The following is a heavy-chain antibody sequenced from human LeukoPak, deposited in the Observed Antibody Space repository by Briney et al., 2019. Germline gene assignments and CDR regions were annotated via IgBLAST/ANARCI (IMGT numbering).Heavy chain of an antibody. D-gene: IGHD2-2*01. CDR2: INHSGST. J-gene: IGHJ6*02. Sequence: SETLSLTCTVSGGSVSGYYWSWIRQPPGKGLEWIGEINHSGSTNYNPSLKSRVTISVDTSKNQFSLKLSSVTAADTAVYYCARARIVVVPAARIYYYYGMDVWGQGTTVTVSS. CDR1: GGSVSGYY. V-gene: IGHV4-34*01. CDR3: ARARIVVVPAARIYYYYGMDV.